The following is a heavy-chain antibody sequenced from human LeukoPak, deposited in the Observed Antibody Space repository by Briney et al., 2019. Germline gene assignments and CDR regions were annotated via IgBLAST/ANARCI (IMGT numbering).Heavy chain of an antibody. CDR3: ARDNSNWFFDL. V-gene: IGHV1-46*01. CDR1: GYTFTSYY. CDR2: INPSGGST. D-gene: IGHD2/OR15-2a*01. J-gene: IGHJ2*01. Sequence: GASVKVSCKASGYTFTSYYMHWVRQAPRQGPEWMGTINPSGGSTTYAQNFQGRLTMTTDMSASTVYMELSSLRPDDTAVYYCARDNSNWFFDLWGRGTLVTVSS.